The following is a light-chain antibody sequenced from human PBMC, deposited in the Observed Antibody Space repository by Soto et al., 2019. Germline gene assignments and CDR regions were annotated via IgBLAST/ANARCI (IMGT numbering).Light chain of an antibody. CDR2: AAS. CDR3: QQSYRTPRT. J-gene: IGKJ1*01. CDR1: QSISSY. Sequence: DIQMTQSPSSLSASVGDRVTFICRASQSISSYLNWYQQKPGKAPKLLIYAASSLQSGVPSRFSGSGSGTDFTLTISSLQPEDFATYYCQQSYRTPRTFGQGIKVE. V-gene: IGKV1-39*01.